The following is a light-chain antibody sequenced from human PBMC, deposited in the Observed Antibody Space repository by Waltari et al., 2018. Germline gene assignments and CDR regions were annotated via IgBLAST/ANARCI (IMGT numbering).Light chain of an antibody. V-gene: IGLV3-10*01. CDR3: YSSDSTGLRV. J-gene: IGLJ1*01. Sequence: SYELTQTPSVSVSPGQTARITCSGHELPRKYAYWFQQKSGQAPRLVIYEDTKRPSGIPERLSGSSSGTVATLTITGAQVDDEADYYCYSSDSTGLRVFGGGTTVVVL. CDR1: ELPRKY. CDR2: EDT.